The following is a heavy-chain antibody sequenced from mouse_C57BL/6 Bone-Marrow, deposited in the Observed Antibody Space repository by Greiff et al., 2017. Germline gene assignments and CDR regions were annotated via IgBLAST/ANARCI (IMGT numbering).Heavy chain of an antibody. D-gene: IGHD2-4*01. Sequence: EVQLQQSGPELVKPGASVKISCKASGYSFTGYYMHWVKQSSEKSLEWIGEINPSTGGTSYNQKFKGKATLTVDKSSSTAYMQLKSLTSEDSAVYYCARRGDYDYPDYYAMDYWGQGTSVTVSS. CDR3: ARRGDYDYPDYYAMDY. CDR2: INPSTGGT. CDR1: GYSFTGYY. J-gene: IGHJ4*01. V-gene: IGHV1-43*01.